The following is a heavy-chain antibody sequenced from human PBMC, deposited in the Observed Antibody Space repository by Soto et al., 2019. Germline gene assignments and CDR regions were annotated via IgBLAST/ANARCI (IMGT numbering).Heavy chain of an antibody. CDR1: GFTFSSYG. CDR2: ISYDGSNK. J-gene: IGHJ4*02. V-gene: IGHV3-30*18. Sequence: PGGSLRLSCAASGFTFSSYGMHWVRQAPGKGLEWVAVISYDGSNKYYVDSVKGRFTISRDNSKNTLYLQMNSLRAEDTAVYYCAKDHHSYGPHCFDYWGQGTLVTVS. CDR3: AKDHHSYGPHCFDY. D-gene: IGHD5-18*01.